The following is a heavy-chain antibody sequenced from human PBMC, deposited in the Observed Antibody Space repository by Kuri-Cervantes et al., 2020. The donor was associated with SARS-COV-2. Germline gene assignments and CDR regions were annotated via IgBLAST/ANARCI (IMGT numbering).Heavy chain of an antibody. J-gene: IGHJ4*02. CDR3: ARGIVVVPAAIDYLGFDY. CDR1: GYTFTSYG. CDR2: ISAYNSNT. D-gene: IGHD2-2*01. Sequence: ASVKVSCKASGYTFTSYGISWVRQAPGQGLEWMGWISAYNSNTNYAQKLQGRVTMTTDTSTSTAYMELRSLRSDDTAVYYCARGIVVVPAAIDYLGFDYWGQGTLVTVSS. V-gene: IGHV1-18*04.